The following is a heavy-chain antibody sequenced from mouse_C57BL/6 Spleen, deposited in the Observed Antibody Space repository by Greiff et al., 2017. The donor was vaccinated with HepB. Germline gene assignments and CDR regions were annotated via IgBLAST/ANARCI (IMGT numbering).Heavy chain of an antibody. V-gene: IGHV3-6*01. D-gene: IGHD2-3*01. CDR1: GYSITSGYY. CDR2: ISYDGSN. Sequence: VQLKESGPGLVKPSQSLSLTCSVTGYSITSGYYWNWIRQFPGNKLEWMGYISYDGSNNYNPSLKNRISITRDTSKNQFFLKLNSVTTEDTATYYCARDTLYDGYYVLFAYWGQGTLVTVSA. CDR3: ARDTLYDGYYVLFAY. J-gene: IGHJ3*01.